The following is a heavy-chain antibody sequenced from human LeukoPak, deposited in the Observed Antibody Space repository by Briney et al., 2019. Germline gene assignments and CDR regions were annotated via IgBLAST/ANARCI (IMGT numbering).Heavy chain of an antibody. D-gene: IGHD3-9*01. CDR1: GYTFTGYY. J-gene: IGHJ3*02. V-gene: IGHV1-2*02. Sequence: ASVKVSCKASGYTFTGYYMHWVRQAPGQGLEWMGWINPNSGGTNYAQKFQGRVTMTRDTSISTAYMELSRLRSDDTAVYYCARDHAGTYYDILTGPWAFDIWGQGTMVTVSS. CDR3: ARDHAGTYYDILTGPWAFDI. CDR2: INPNSGGT.